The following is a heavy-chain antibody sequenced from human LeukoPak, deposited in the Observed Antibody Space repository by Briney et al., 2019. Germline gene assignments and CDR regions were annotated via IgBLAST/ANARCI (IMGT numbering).Heavy chain of an antibody. Sequence: GGSLRLSCSASGFTFSSYAMHWVRQAPGKGLESVSVISSKGGSTYYADSMKGRFTISRDNSKNTLYLQVNSLRAEDTAMYYCARNILFAFDIWGQGTMVTVSS. J-gene: IGHJ3*02. V-gene: IGHV3-64*04. CDR3: ARNILFAFDI. D-gene: IGHD2/OR15-2a*01. CDR2: ISSKGGST. CDR1: GFTFSSYA.